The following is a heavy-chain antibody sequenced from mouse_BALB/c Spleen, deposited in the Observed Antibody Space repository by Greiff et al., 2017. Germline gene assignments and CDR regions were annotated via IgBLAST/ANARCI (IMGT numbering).Heavy chain of an antibody. D-gene: IGHD2-3*01. CDR1: GYSFTGYF. CDR3: AREGYSWFAY. J-gene: IGHJ3*01. V-gene: IGHV1-20*02. Sequence: EVQLQQSGPELVKPGASVKISCKASGYSFTGYFMNWVMQSHGKSLEWIGRINPYNGDTFYNQKFKGKATLTVDKSSSTAHMELRSLASEDSAVYYCAREGYSWFAYWGQGTLVTVSA. CDR2: INPYNGDT.